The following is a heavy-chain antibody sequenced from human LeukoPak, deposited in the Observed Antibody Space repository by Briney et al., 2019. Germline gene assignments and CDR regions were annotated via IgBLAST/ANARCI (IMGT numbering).Heavy chain of an antibody. CDR1: GVTFSSDS. V-gene: IGHV3-21*01. Sequence: PGGALRLSCAASGVTFSSDSMNWVRQAPGKGLEWGSSISSSSSYIYYADSVKGGFTISRDNAKNSLYLQMNSLRAEDTAVYYCAREGIVVVPAADNYFDYWGQGTLVTVSS. D-gene: IGHD2-2*01. J-gene: IGHJ4*02. CDR2: ISSSSSYI. CDR3: AREGIVVVPAADNYFDY.